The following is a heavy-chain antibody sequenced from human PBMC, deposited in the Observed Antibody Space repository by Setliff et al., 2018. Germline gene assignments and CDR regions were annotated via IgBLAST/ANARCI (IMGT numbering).Heavy chain of an antibody. D-gene: IGHD2-8*01. V-gene: IGHV3-23*01. CDR1: GFTFNTYA. CDR2: ISDTALGI. Sequence: PGGSLRLSCAASGFTFNTYAMSWVRQPPGKGLEWVSSISDTALGIYYADSVKGRFTISRDNSENTLFLQMTSLRPEDTGIYYCAKVKKPLIRGSGFDYWGRGTLVTVSS. J-gene: IGHJ4*02. CDR3: AKVKKPLIRGSGFDY.